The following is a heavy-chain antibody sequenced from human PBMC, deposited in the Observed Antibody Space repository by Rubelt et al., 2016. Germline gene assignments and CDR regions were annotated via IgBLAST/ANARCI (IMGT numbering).Heavy chain of an antibody. CDR2: IFYSGST. CDR1: GGSISSSSYY. J-gene: IGHJ4*02. Sequence: QLQQWGAGLLKPSETLSLTCTVSGGSISSSSYYWNWIRQPPGKGLEWIGSIFYSGSTYYHPSLKSRVTISVDTSKNQFPLKWGCGSAADTAVYECSRRNGTPSDCGGQGTLVTVSS. D-gene: IGHD1-1*01. CDR3: SRRNGTPSDC. V-gene: IGHV4-39*01.